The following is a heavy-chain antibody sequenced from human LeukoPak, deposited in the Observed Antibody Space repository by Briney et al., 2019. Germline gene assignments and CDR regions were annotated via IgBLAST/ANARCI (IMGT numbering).Heavy chain of an antibody. J-gene: IGHJ4*02. D-gene: IGHD6-13*01. CDR3: ARDPEQQLVFDY. Sequence: ASVKVSCKASGYTFTSYGISWVRQAPGQGLEWMGWISAYNGNTNYAQKFQGRVTMTTDTSTSTDYMELSSLRSEDTAVYYCARDPEQQLVFDYWGQGTLVTVSS. V-gene: IGHV1-18*01. CDR1: GYTFTSYG. CDR2: ISAYNGNT.